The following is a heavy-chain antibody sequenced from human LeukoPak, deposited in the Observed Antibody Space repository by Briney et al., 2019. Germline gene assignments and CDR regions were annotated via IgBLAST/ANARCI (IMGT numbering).Heavy chain of an antibody. V-gene: IGHV4-30-4*08. Sequence: SETLSLTCTVSGDSISSGDYYWSWIRQPPGKGLEWIAYIYHTGSTYYNPSLRSRVIISVDTSKNQFSLKLSSMTAADMAVYYCARVDGPFDIWGQGTMVTVFS. CDR1: GDSISSGDYY. J-gene: IGHJ3*02. D-gene: IGHD5-24*01. CDR3: ARVDGPFDI. CDR2: IYHTGST.